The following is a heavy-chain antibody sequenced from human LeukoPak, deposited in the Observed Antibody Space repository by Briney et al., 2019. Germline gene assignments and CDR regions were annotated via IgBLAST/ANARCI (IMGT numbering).Heavy chain of an antibody. CDR3: AKDIGYYGSGAYYNDPSYYYGMDV. J-gene: IGHJ6*02. Sequence: PGRSLRLSCAASGFIFDDYAMHWVRQAPGKGLDWVSGISWNSGRLGYADSVKGRFTISRDNAKNSLYLQMNSLRAEDTALYYCAKDIGYYGSGAYYNDPSYYYGMDVWGQGTTVTVSS. CDR1: GFIFDDYA. V-gene: IGHV3-9*01. CDR2: ISWNSGRL. D-gene: IGHD3-10*01.